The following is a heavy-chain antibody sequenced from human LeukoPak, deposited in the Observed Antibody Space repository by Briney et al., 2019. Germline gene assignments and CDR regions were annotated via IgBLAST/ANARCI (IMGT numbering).Heavy chain of an antibody. CDR2: IWSDGSTK. Sequence: GGSLRLSCAASGFTFSSYEMNWVRQAPGKGLEWVAVIWSDGSTKYYADSVKGRFTISRDNSKNTLYLQMNSLRAEDTAVYYCARGQPPSYYDMDVWGQGTTVTVSS. D-gene: IGHD6-13*01. J-gene: IGHJ6*02. V-gene: IGHV3-33*08. CDR3: ARGQPPSYYDMDV. CDR1: GFTFSSYE.